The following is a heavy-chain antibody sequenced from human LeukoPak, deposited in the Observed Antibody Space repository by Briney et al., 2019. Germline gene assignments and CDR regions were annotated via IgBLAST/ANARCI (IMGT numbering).Heavy chain of an antibody. CDR2: IYYSGST. V-gene: IGHV4-59*01. J-gene: IGHJ4*02. Sequence: SETLSLTCTVSGGSISSYYWGWIRQPPGKGLEWIGYIYYSGSTNYNPSLKSRLTISVDTSKNQFSLRLSSVTAADTAVYYCARGIYCSSTSCYYYFDHWGQGTLVTVSS. D-gene: IGHD2-2*01. CDR3: ARGIYCSSTSCYYYFDH. CDR1: GGSISSYY.